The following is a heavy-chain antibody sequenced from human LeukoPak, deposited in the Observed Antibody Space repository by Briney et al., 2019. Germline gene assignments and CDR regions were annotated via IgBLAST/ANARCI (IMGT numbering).Heavy chain of an antibody. V-gene: IGHV3-33*01. J-gene: IGHJ5*02. CDR3: ARDVEQQLVLNNWFDP. Sequence: PGGSLRLSCAASGFTFSSYGMHWVRQAPGKGLEWVAVIWYDGSNKYYADSVKGRFTISRDNSKNTLYLQMNSLRAEDTAVYYCARDVEQQLVLNNWFDPWGQGTLATVSS. D-gene: IGHD6-13*01. CDR2: IWYDGSNK. CDR1: GFTFSSYG.